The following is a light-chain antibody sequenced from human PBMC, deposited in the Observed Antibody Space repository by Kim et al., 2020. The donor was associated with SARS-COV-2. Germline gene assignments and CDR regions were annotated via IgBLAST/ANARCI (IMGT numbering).Light chain of an antibody. CDR3: QQYGSSPRT. V-gene: IGKV3-20*01. J-gene: IGKJ1*01. CDR1: QSVNSGY. CDR2: DTS. Sequence: DIVLTQSPGTLSLSPGERATLSCRASQSVNSGYLAWYQQKPGQSPRLLIYDTSSRATGIPDRFSGSGSGTDFTLTISRLEPEDFALYYCQQYGSSPRTFGQGTKLEIK.